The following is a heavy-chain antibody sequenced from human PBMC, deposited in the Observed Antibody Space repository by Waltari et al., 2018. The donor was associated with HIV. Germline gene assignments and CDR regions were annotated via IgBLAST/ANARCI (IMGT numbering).Heavy chain of an antibody. D-gene: IGHD7-27*01. J-gene: IGHJ6*02. V-gene: IGHV3-33*01. CDR3: ARGIPQSNWGHYYYGMDV. CDR1: GFPLSSSG. Sequence: QVQLVEAGGGVVPPGRFLRLSCAGPGFPLSSSGMHRVRQAPGKGLELIAIIWYDGSNKYYGASVKVRFTISRDNSRNTLYLQMNSLRADDTAVYYCARGIPQSNWGHYYYGMDVWGQGTTVTVSS. CDR2: IWYDGSNK.